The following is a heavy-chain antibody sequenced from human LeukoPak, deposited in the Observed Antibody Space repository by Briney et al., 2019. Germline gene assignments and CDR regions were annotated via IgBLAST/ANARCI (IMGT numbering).Heavy chain of an antibody. CDR3: ASSTPGAHCSSTSCLTPRIDY. CDR2: IIPIFGTA. Sequence: ASVMVSCKASGGTFSSYAISWVRQAPGQGLEWMGGIIPIFGTANYAQKFQGRVTITADESTSTAYMELSSLRSEDTAVYYCASSTPGAHCSSTSCLTPRIDYWGQGTLVTVSS. D-gene: IGHD2-2*01. V-gene: IGHV1-69*01. J-gene: IGHJ4*02. CDR1: GGTFSSYA.